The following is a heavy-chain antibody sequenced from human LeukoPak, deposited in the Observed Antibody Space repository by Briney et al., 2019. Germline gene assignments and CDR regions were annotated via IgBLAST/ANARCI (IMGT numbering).Heavy chain of an antibody. V-gene: IGHV1-18*01. J-gene: IGHJ4*02. CDR2: ISAYNGNT. CDR3: ARAVAGPYYFDY. CDR1: GYTFTSYG. D-gene: IGHD6-19*01. Sequence: ASVKVSCKASGYTFTSYGISWVRQAPGQGLEWMGWISAYNGNTSYAQKLQGRVTMTTDTSTSTAYMELRSLRSDDTAVYYCARAVAGPYYFDYWGQGTLVTVSS.